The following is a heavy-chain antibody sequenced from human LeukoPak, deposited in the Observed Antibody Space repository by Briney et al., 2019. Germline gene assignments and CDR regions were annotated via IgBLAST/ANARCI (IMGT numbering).Heavy chain of an antibody. V-gene: IGHV3-48*03. D-gene: IGHD6-19*01. Sequence: GGYLRLSCAASGFTFSSYEMNWVRQAAGGGQEWVSYISSSGSTIYYVDSVTGRFTISRDNAKNSLYLQMNSLRAEDTAVYYCAILTPGAYSSGFRPFDYWGQGTLVTVSP. CDR2: ISSSGSTI. CDR3: AILTPGAYSSGFRPFDY. J-gene: IGHJ4*02. CDR1: GFTFSSYE.